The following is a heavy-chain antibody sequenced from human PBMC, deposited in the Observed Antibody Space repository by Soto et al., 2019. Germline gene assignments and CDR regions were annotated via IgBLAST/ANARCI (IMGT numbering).Heavy chain of an antibody. V-gene: IGHV1-3*01. J-gene: IGHJ6*02. D-gene: IGHD3-22*01. Sequence: ASVKVSCKASGYTFTSYAMHWVRQAPGQRLEWMGWINAGNGNTKYSQKFQGRVTITRDTSASTAYMELSSLRSEDTAVYYCARGDSSGYQYYYYGMDVWGQGTTVTV. CDR2: INAGNGNT. CDR3: ARGDSSGYQYYYYGMDV. CDR1: GYTFTSYA.